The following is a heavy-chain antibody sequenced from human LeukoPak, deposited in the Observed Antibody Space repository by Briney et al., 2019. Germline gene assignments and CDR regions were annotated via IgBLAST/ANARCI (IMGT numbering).Heavy chain of an antibody. D-gene: IGHD1-26*01. CDR1: GGSISSSSYY. J-gene: IGHJ4*02. V-gene: IGHV4-39*01. CDR3: VTDRSGSYDY. CDR2: IYYSGST. Sequence: SETLSLTCTVSGGSISSSSYYWGWIRQPPGKGLEWIGSIYYSGSTYYNPSLKSRVTISVDTSKNQFSLKLSSVTAADTAVYYCVTDRSGSYDYWGQGILVTVSS.